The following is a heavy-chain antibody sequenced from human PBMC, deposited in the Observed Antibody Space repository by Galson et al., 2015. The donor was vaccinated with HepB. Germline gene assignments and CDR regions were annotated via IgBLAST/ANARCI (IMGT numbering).Heavy chain of an antibody. CDR2: IYHSGST. D-gene: IGHD2-2*01. CDR3: ASWGVVVPAAGVAYFDY. V-gene: IGHV4-4*02. CDR1: GGSISSSNW. J-gene: IGHJ4*02. Sequence: ETLSLTCAVSGGSISSSNWWSWVRQPPGKGLEWIGEIYHSGSTNYNPSLKSRVTISVDKSKNQFSLKLGSVTAADTAVYYCASWGVVVPAAGVAYFDYWGQGTLVTVSS.